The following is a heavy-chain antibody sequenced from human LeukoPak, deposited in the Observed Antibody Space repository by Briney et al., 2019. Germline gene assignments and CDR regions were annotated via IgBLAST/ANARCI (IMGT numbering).Heavy chain of an antibody. CDR3: ARVGGLSTSSGYYYGMDV. D-gene: IGHD6-6*01. CDR1: GFTFSSYW. J-gene: IGHJ6*02. V-gene: IGHV3-74*01. CDR2: IKSDGSTT. Sequence: GGSLILSCAASGFTFSSYWMNWVRQAPGKGLVWVSRIKSDGSTTNYADSVKGRFAISRDNAKNTLYLQMNSLRAEDTAVYYCARVGGLSTSSGYYYGMDVWGQGTTVTVSS.